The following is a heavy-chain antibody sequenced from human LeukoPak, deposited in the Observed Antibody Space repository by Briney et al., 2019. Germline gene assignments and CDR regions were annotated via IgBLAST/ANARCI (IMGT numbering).Heavy chain of an antibody. CDR1: GYTFTSYD. CDR3: ARGHYYDSSGYHFAPFDY. J-gene: IGHJ4*02. D-gene: IGHD3-22*01. V-gene: IGHV1-8*01. CDR2: MNPNSGNT. Sequence: ASVKVSCKASGYTFTSYDINWVRQATGQGLEWMGWMNPNSGNTGYAQKFQGRVTMTRNTFISTAYMELSSLRSEDTAVYYCARGHYYDSSGYHFAPFDYWGQETLVTVSS.